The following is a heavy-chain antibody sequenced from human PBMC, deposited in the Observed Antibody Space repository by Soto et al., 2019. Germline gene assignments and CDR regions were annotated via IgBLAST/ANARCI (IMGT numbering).Heavy chain of an antibody. D-gene: IGHD2-21*01. CDR3: ARLGAYYQSLDP. CDR1: GYTFTSYG. V-gene: IGHV1-18*01. Sequence: ASVKVSCKASGYTFTSYGISWVRQAPGQGLEWMGWISAYNGNTNYAQKLQGRFTLSLETSKSQFSLRLTSVTASDTAVYYCARLGAYYQSLDPWGQGTLVTVSS. CDR2: ISAYNGNT. J-gene: IGHJ5*02.